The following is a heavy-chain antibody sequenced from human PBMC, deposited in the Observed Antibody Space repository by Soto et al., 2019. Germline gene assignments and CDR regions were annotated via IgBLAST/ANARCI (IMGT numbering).Heavy chain of an antibody. CDR1: RGSISSYY. CDR2: IYYSVST. CDR3: ASGGLRGSYSYFDY. J-gene: IGHJ4*02. V-gene: IGHV4-59*01. Sequence: PPATLSLTWTVSRGSISSYYWSWIRQPPGKGLEWIGYIYYSVSTNYNPSLKSRVTISVDTSKNQFSLKLSSVTAADTAVYYCASGGLRGSYSYFDYWGQGTLVTVSS. D-gene: IGHD3-10*01.